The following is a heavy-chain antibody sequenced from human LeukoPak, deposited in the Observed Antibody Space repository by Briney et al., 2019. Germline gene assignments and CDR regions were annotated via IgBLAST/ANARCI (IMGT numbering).Heavy chain of an antibody. J-gene: IGHJ3*02. CDR1: GFTFSDYY. Sequence: GGSLRLSCAASGFTFSDYYMSWIRQAPGKGLEWISYITSSGSTIYYADSLKGRFTISRDNAKNSLYLQMNSLRAEDTAVYYCARDHLPGTITMVRGVFDIWGQGTMVTVSS. V-gene: IGHV3-11*04. CDR3: ARDHLPGTITMVRGVFDI. D-gene: IGHD3-10*01. CDR2: ITSSGSTI.